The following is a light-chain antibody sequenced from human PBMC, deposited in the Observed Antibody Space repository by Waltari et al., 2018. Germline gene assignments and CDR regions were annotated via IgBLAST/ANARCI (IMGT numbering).Light chain of an antibody. J-gene: IGKJ1*01. Sequence: DIVMTQSPLSLPVTPGEPASISCPSSQTLLHSNGYKYVDWYLQKPGQSPQLLIFLGSTRASGVPDRFSGSGSGTDFTLKISRVEAEDVGVYYCIQVLQSLPTFGQGTKVEIK. V-gene: IGKV2-28*01. CDR1: QTLLHSNGYKY. CDR2: LGS. CDR3: IQVLQSLPT.